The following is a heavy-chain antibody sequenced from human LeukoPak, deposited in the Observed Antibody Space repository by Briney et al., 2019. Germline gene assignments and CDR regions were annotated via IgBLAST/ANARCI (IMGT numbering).Heavy chain of an antibody. CDR2: ISSSGSTI. J-gene: IGHJ4*02. CDR3: ARWSLLWFGEGPFDY. CDR1: GLTFSSFE. D-gene: IGHD3-10*01. V-gene: IGHV3-48*03. Sequence: GGSLRLSCAASGLTFSSFEMNWVRQAPGKGLEWVSYISSSGSTIYYADSVRGRFTISRDNAKNSLDLQMNSLRAEDTAVYYCARWSLLWFGEGPFDYWGQGTLVTVSS.